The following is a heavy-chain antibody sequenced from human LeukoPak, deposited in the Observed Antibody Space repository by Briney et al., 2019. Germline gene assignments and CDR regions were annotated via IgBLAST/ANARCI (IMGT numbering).Heavy chain of an antibody. CDR1: GFTFDDYG. Sequence: PGGSLRLSCAASGFTFDDYGMSWVRQAPGKGLEWVSGINWNGGSTGYADSVKGRFTISRDNAKNSLYLQMNSLRAEDTAVYYCARASAIIAVATEFDYWGQGTLVTVSS. D-gene: IGHD6-19*01. V-gene: IGHV3-20*04. J-gene: IGHJ4*02. CDR3: ARASAIIAVATEFDY. CDR2: INWNGGST.